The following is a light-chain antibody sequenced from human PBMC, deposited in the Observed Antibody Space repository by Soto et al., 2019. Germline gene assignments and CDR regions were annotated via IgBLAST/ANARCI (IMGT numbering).Light chain of an antibody. CDR3: AAWDESLNGHVV. CDR2: SNN. J-gene: IGLJ2*01. V-gene: IGLV1-44*01. Sequence: QSVLTQPPSASGTPGQRVTISCSGSSSNIGSNTVNWYQQLPGTAPKLLIYSNNQRHSGVPDRFSGSKSGTSASLAISGLQSENEADYYCAAWDESLNGHVVFGGGTKLTVL. CDR1: SSNIGSNT.